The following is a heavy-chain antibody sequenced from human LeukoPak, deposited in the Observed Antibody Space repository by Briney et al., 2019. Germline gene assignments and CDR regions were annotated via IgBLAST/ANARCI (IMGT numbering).Heavy chain of an antibody. CDR2: ISYDGSNK. Sequence: PGRSLRLSCAASGFTFSNYGMHWVRQAPGKGLERVAVISYDGSNKYYAESVKGRFTISRDNSKNTLYLQMNSLRAEDTAVYYCAKSQTPVVPAAMSGMDVWGKGTTVTVSS. D-gene: IGHD2-2*01. CDR1: GFTFSNYG. J-gene: IGHJ6*04. V-gene: IGHV3-30*18. CDR3: AKSQTPVVPAAMSGMDV.